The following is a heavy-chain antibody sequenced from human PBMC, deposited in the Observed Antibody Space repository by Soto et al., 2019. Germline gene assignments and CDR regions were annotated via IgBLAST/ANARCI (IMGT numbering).Heavy chain of an antibody. CDR3: AKGGPDGFCSGGRCYFDY. CDR1: GVTFDDYA. Sequence: DVQLVESGGGLVQPGRSLRLSCAASGVTFDDYAMHWVRRVPGKGLEWVSSISWNSNIIGYADSVKGRFTISRDNAKNSLYLQMNSLRPEDTALYYCAKGGPDGFCSGGRCYFDYWGQGTLVTVSS. D-gene: IGHD2-15*01. CDR2: ISWNSNII. V-gene: IGHV3-9*01. J-gene: IGHJ4*02.